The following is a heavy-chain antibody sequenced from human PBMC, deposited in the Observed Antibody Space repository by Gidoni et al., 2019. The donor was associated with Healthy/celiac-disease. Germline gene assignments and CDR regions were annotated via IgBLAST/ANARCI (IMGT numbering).Heavy chain of an antibody. CDR3: TRPDYDSSGYYLPTGDY. CDR1: GFPLGEYA. D-gene: IGHD3-22*01. J-gene: IGHJ4*02. Sequence: VQLVESGGGLVQPGRSLSLSCTASGFPLGEYAMSWVRQAPGKGLEWVGFIRSKAYGGTTEYAASVKGRFTISRDDSKSIAYLQMNSLKTEDTAVYYCTRPDYDSSGYYLPTGDYWGQGTLVTVSS. CDR2: IRSKAYGGTT. V-gene: IGHV3-49*04.